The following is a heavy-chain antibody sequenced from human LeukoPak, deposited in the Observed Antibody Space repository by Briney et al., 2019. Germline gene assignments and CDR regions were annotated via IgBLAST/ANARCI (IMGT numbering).Heavy chain of an antibody. CDR3: ARSDYYYDSSGYYVRY. CDR2: INSDGSST. V-gene: IGHV3-74*01. Sequence: GGSLRLSCAAYGFTFSSYWMHWVRQAPGKGLVWVSRINSDGSSTSYADSVKGRFTISRDNAKNTLYLQMNSLRAEDTTVFYCARSDYYYDSSGYYVRYWRQGTLVTVSS. J-gene: IGHJ4*02. CDR1: GFTFSSYW. D-gene: IGHD3-22*01.